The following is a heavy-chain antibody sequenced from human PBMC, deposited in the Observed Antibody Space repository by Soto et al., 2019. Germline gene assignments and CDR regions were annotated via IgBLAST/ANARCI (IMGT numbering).Heavy chain of an antibody. CDR1: GGSISSYY. J-gene: IGHJ4*02. V-gene: IGHV4-59*01. Sequence: SGTLSLTCTVSGGSISSYYWSWIRQPPGKGLEWIGYIYYSGSTNYNPSLKSRVTISVDMSKNQFSLKLSSVTAADTAVYYCARGYSGYDGLDYWGQGTLVTVSS. CDR3: ARGYSGYDGLDY. CDR2: IYYSGST. D-gene: IGHD5-12*01.